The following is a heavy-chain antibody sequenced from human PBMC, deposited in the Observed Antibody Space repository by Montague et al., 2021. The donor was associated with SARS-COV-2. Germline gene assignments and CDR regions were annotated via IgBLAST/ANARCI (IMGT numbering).Heavy chain of an antibody. CDR2: VTTSGTT. CDR3: ARTRARPLSFDS. V-gene: IGHV4-59*10. D-gene: IGHD6-6*01. J-gene: IGHJ4*02. Sequence: SETLSLTCAVSGGSITGFFWSWVRQPAGKGLEWIGRVTTSGTTNYSPSLRSRVTTSVDTSENQFSLNLNSVTAADTAIYYCARTRARPLSFDSWGQGTLVTVSS. CDR1: GGSITGFF.